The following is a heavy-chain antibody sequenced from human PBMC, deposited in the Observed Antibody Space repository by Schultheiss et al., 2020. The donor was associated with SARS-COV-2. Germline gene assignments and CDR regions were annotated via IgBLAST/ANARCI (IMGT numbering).Heavy chain of an antibody. CDR3: ARGWFPEATSFAFVS. D-gene: IGHD1-26*01. V-gene: IGHV4-38-2*01. Sequence: SETLSLTCAVSGYSISSGYYWGWIRQPPGKGLEWIGSIYHSGSTYYTPSLKSLVSISLDTSKNQFSLKLTSVTAADTAIYYCARGWFPEATSFAFVSWGRGTLVTVSS. CDR2: IYHSGST. J-gene: IGHJ4*02. CDR1: GYSISSGYY.